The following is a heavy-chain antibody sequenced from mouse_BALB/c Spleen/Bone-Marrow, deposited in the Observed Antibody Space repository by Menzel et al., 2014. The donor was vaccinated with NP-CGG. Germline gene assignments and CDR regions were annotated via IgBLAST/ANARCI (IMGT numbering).Heavy chain of an antibody. CDR1: GFNIKDTY. D-gene: IGHD2-14*01. J-gene: IGHJ3*01. Sequence: VQLQQSGAELVKPGASVKLSCTASGFNIKDTYIHWVKQRPEQGLEWIGRIDPANGNTKYDPKFQGKATITADTSSNTAYLQLSSLTSEDTAVYYCAPYRYDGPRFAYWGQGTLVTVSA. V-gene: IGHV14-3*02. CDR2: IDPANGNT. CDR3: APYRYDGPRFAY.